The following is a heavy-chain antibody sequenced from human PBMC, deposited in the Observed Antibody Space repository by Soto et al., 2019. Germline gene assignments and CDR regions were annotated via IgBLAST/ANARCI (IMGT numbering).Heavy chain of an antibody. CDR1: GGSISSYY. CDR3: ASLTGNNWFDP. Sequence: PSETLSLTCSVSGGSISSYYWSWIRQPPGKGLEWIGYIYNSGRTNSNPSLKSRVTISVDTSKSQFSLKLSSVTAADTAVYYCASLTGNNWFDPWGQGTLVTVS. CDR2: IYNSGRT. J-gene: IGHJ5*02. D-gene: IGHD3-9*01. V-gene: IGHV4-59*01.